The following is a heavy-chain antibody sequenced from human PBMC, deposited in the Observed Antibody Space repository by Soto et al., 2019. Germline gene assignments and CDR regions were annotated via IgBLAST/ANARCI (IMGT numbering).Heavy chain of an antibody. D-gene: IGHD3-10*01. V-gene: IGHV3-30*18. CDR2: ISYDGSNK. CDR3: AKGGITMVRGAPDAFDI. J-gene: IGHJ3*02. Sequence: QVQLVESGGGVVQPGRSLRLSCAASGFTFSSYGMHWVRQAPGKGLEWVAVISYDGSNKYYADSVKGRFTISRDNSKHTLYLHMNSLRAEDTAVYYCAKGGITMVRGAPDAFDIWGQGTMVIVSS. CDR1: GFTFSSYG.